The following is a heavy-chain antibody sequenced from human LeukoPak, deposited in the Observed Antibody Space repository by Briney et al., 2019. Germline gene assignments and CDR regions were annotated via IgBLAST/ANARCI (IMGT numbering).Heavy chain of an antibody. CDR1: GGSISSGGYY. CDR3: ARGSQLGIMDY. CDR2: IYYSGST. D-gene: IGHD7-27*01. J-gene: IGHJ4*02. V-gene: IGHV4-61*08. Sequence: SETLSLTFTVSGGSISSGGYYWSWIRQPPGKGLEWIGYIYYSGSTNYNPSLKSRVTISVDTSKNQFSLKLSSVTAADTAVYYCARGSQLGIMDYWGQGTLVTVSS.